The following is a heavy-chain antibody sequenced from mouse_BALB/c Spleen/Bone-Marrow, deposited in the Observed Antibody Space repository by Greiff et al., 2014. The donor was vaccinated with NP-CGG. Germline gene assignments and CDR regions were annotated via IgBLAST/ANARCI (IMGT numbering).Heavy chain of an antibody. Sequence: VQLQQSGAELMKPGASVKISCKATGYTFSSYWIEWVKQRPGHGLEWIGEILPGSGSTNYNEKFKGKATFTADTSSNTAYMQLSSLTSEDSAVYYCAREDIATVVEMDYWGQGTSVTVPS. CDR2: ILPGSGST. J-gene: IGHJ4*01. D-gene: IGHD1-1*01. V-gene: IGHV1-9*01. CDR1: GYTFSSYW. CDR3: AREDIATVVEMDY.